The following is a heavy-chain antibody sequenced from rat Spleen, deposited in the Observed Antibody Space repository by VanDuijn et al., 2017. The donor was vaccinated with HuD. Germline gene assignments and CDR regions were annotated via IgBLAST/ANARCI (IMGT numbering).Heavy chain of an antibody. CDR2: ISTSGGST. V-gene: IGHV5-25*01. CDR1: GFTFSNYG. Sequence: EVELVESGGGLVQPGRSMKLSCAASGFTFSNYGLAWVRQAPTKGLEWVASISTSGGSTYYRDSVKGRFTISRDNAKSNLYLQMDSLRSEDTATYYCTTSYPLYYVMDAWGQGASVTVSS. J-gene: IGHJ4*01. D-gene: IGHD1-7*01. CDR3: TTSYPLYYVMDA.